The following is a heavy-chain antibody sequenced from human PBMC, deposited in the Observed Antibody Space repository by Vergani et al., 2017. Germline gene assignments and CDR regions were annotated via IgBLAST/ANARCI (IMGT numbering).Heavy chain of an antibody. J-gene: IGHJ6*02. CDR3: AKAETALITDYYYGMDV. Sequence: EVQLLDSGGGLVQPGGSLRLSCAASGFTFSTYATSWVRQAPGKGLEWVSAISGHGDNIFYADSVKGRFTISRDNSKNTLFLQMNSLRVEDTGVYYCAKAETALITDYYYGMDVWGQGTTVIVS. V-gene: IGHV3-23*01. CDR2: ISGHGDNI. CDR1: GFTFSTYA. D-gene: IGHD5-18*01.